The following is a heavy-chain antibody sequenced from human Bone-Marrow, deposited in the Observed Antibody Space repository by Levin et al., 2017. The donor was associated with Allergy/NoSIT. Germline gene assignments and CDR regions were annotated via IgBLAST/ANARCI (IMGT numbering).Heavy chain of an antibody. Sequence: RSSETLSLTCTVSAASISRGTYYWSWIRQPPGKGLEWIGYVYYSGNTKYNPSLKSRVTISIDTSKNQFSLRLSSVTAADTAVYYCAREGNGYYYDGGGYYYGMDVWGQGTTVTVSS. D-gene: IGHD3-10*01. CDR3: AREGNGYYYDGGGYYYGMDV. CDR2: VYYSGNT. V-gene: IGHV4-61*01. CDR1: AASISRGTYY. J-gene: IGHJ6*02.